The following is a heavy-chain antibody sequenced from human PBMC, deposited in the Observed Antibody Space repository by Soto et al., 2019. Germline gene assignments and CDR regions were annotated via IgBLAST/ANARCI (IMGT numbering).Heavy chain of an antibody. J-gene: IGHJ4*02. CDR3: ARVLNRAPTD. CDR2: LYAGGAT. Sequence: VQVVETGGGLIQPGGSLRLSCEASEFSVSSNPMTWVRQAPGKGLEWVAILYAGGATYYAVSLNGRFTISRDNSKNTVDLQMNSLRADDTAVYFYARVLNRAPTDWGQGTLVIVSS. CDR1: EFSVSSNP. V-gene: IGHV3-53*02.